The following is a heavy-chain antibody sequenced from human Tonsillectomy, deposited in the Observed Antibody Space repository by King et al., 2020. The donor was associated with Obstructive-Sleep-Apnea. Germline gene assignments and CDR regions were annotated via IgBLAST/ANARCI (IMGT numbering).Heavy chain of an antibody. Sequence: QLVQSGADVKKPGESLRISCKGSGYSFTSYWISWVRQMPEKGLEWMGRIDPSDSYTNYSPSFPGHVTISDAQSISTSYLPWSSLQASDTAMYYCARWGMTHGSLDVWGQGTTVTVFS. CDR3: ARWGMTHGSLDV. CDR2: IDPSDSYT. V-gene: IGHV5-10-1*01. J-gene: IGHJ6*02. CDR1: GYSFTSYW. D-gene: IGHD3-10*01.